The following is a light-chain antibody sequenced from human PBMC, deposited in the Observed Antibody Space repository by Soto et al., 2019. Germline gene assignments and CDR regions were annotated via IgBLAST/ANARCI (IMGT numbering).Light chain of an antibody. CDR2: EAS. CDR1: QSINW. V-gene: IGKV1-5*03. J-gene: IGKJ1*01. CDR3: QHYDTYSPMWT. Sequence: DIQLAQSPSTLSASVGDRITITCRATQSINWLAWYQQKPGKAPKLLIFEASRLESGVPSRFSGSGSGTEFTHTISILQPDDFGTYYCQHYDTYSPMWTFGQGTKVDVK.